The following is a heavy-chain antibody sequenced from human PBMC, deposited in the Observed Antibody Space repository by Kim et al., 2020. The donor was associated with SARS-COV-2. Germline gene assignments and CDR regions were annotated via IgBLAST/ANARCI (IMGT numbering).Heavy chain of an antibody. V-gene: IGHV4-59*01. J-gene: IGHJ4*02. CDR3: ARRYYYDSSGYYEENGGYYFDY. CDR1: GGSISSYY. Sequence: SETLSLTCTVSGGSISSYYWSWIRQPPGKGLEWIGDIYYSGSTNYNPSLKSRVTISVDTSKNQFSLKLSSVTAADTAVYYCARRYYYDSSGYYEENGGYYFDYWGQGTLVTVSS. D-gene: IGHD3-22*01. CDR2: IYYSGST.